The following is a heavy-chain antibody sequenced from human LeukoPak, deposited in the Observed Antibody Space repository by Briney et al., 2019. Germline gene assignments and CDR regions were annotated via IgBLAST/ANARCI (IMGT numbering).Heavy chain of an antibody. V-gene: IGHV3-30-3*01. CDR2: ISYDGSNK. CDR1: GFTFSSYA. Sequence: GGSLRLSCAASGFTFSSYAMHWVRQAPGKGLEWVAVISYDGSNKYYADSVKGRFTISRDNSKNTLYLQMNSLRAEDTAVYYCARDRRDIVVVPDQTLDYWGQGTQVTVSS. J-gene: IGHJ4*02. D-gene: IGHD2-2*01. CDR3: ARDRRDIVVVPDQTLDY.